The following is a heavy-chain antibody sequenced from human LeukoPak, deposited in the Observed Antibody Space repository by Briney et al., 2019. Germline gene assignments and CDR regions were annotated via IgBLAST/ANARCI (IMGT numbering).Heavy chain of an antibody. D-gene: IGHD6-6*01. V-gene: IGHV3-23*01. CDR2: IRGSGGST. Sequence: PGGSLRLSCAASGFTFRSCAMSWVRQAPGKGLEWVSAIRGSGGSTYYAGSVKGRFTISRDNSKNTLFLRMNSLRAEDTAVYYCAKGTYSSSPRDYWGQGTLVTVSS. CDR3: AKGTYSSSPRDY. CDR1: GFTFRSCA. J-gene: IGHJ4*02.